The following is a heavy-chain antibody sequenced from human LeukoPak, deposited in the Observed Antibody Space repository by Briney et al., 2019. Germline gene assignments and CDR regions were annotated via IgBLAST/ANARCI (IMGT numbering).Heavy chain of an antibody. CDR2: IYYSGST. J-gene: IGHJ5*02. D-gene: IGHD2-21*02. V-gene: IGHV4-39*07. CDR3: ARVGYCGGDCYKVYNWFDP. CDR1: GGSISSSSYY. Sequence: SETLSFTCTVSGGSISSSSYYWGWIRQPPGKGLEWIGSIYYSGSTYYNPSLKSRVTISVDTSKIQFSLKLSSVTAADTAVYYCARVGYCGGDCYKVYNWFDPWGQGTLVTVSS.